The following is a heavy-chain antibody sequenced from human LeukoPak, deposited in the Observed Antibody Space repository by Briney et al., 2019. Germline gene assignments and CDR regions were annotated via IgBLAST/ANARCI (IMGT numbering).Heavy chain of an antibody. CDR3: ASGGATSFDY. CDR1: GFTFSSYW. D-gene: IGHD1-26*01. V-gene: IGHV3-7*01. Sequence: GGSLRLSCAASGFTFSSYWMSWVRQAPGKGLEWVANIKQDGSDKYYVDSVKGRFTISRDKAKNSLYLQMNSLRAEDTAVYYCASGGATSFDYWGQGTLVTVSS. J-gene: IGHJ4*02. CDR2: IKQDGSDK.